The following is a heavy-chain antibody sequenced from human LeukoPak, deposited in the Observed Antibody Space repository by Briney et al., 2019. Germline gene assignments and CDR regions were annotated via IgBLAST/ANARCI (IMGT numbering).Heavy chain of an antibody. D-gene: IGHD4-11*01. V-gene: IGHV3-7*05. CDR1: GFTFSNYW. CDR2: IKQDGSEN. J-gene: IGHJ4*02. Sequence: GGSLSLSCAASGFTFSNYWMSCLRQAPGKGLEWVANIKQDGSENNYVGSVKGRFTISRDNAKSLLYLQMNSLRAEDTALYYCATDSYSKGDYWGQGTLVTVSS. CDR3: ATDSYSKGDY.